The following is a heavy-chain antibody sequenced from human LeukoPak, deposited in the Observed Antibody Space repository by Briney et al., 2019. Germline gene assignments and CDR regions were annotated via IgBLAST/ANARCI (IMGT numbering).Heavy chain of an antibody. Sequence: SETLSLTCTVSGGSISSSSYYWGWIRQPPGKGLEWIGSIYYSGSTYYNPSLKSRVTISVDTSKNQFSLKLSSVTAADTAVYYCARVARGATPLGAFDIWGQGTMVTVSS. CDR2: IYYSGST. D-gene: IGHD1-26*01. CDR1: GGSISSSSYY. J-gene: IGHJ3*02. V-gene: IGHV4-39*07. CDR3: ARVARGATPLGAFDI.